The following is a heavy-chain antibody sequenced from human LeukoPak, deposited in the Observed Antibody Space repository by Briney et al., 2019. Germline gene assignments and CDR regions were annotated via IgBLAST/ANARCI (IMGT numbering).Heavy chain of an antibody. CDR2: IRHDGSAR. CDR3: ARDNSGFDS. D-gene: IGHD6-19*01. V-gene: IGHV3-7*01. J-gene: IGHJ4*02. CDR1: GFTFKNYW. Sequence: GGSLRLSCAGSGFTFKNYWMAWVRQAPGKGLEWVANIRHDGSARYYGDSVKGRFTISRDDAKNSLFLQMNSLRVDDTALYYCARDNSGFDSWGQGTLVTVSS.